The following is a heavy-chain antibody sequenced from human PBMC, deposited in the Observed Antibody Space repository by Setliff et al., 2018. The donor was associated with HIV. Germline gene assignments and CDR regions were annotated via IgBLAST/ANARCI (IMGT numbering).Heavy chain of an antibody. CDR1: TGSISNYY. D-gene: IGHD2-2*01. CDR3: ARDRSVPGTYRYFDY. Sequence: SETLSLTCTVSTGSISNYYWTWIRQPPGKGLEWIGDIYDGGRTNYNPSLKSRVTMSVDTSKNQFSLKLTSLTAADTAVYYCARDRSVPGTYRYFDYWGQGTLVTVS. CDR2: IYDGGRT. V-gene: IGHV4-59*01. J-gene: IGHJ4*02.